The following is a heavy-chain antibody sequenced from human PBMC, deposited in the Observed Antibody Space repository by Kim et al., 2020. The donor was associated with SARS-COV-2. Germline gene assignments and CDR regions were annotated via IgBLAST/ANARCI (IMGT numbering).Heavy chain of an antibody. CDR3: AKVEPDAVWGSRRMDH. Sequence: GGSLRLSCVASGFAFNKYGMHWVRQTPGKGPEWVAVISFDGNLKYYADSLKDRFTISRDNSKSTLFLQMNSLRLDDTGVYYCAKVEPDAVWGSRRMDHWGQGIQVTISS. CDR2: ISFDGNLK. D-gene: IGHD3-16*01. CDR1: GFAFNKYG. J-gene: IGHJ1*01. V-gene: IGHV3-30*18.